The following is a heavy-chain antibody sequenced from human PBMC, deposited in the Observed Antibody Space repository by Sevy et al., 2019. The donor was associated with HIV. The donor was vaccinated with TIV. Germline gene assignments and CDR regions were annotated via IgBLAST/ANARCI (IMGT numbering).Heavy chain of an antibody. CDR1: GFTVNSNY. D-gene: IGHD5-18*01. V-gene: IGHV3-66*01. J-gene: IGHJ4*02. CDR2: IHSDDTT. Sequence: GGSLRLSCAASGFTVNSNYMTWVRQAPGKGLEGVSVIHSDDTTYHADSVKDRFTISRDNFKNRLYLHMSSLRAADTAVYYCARGKSGYGYALNYWGQGTLVTVSS. CDR3: ARGKSGYGYALNY.